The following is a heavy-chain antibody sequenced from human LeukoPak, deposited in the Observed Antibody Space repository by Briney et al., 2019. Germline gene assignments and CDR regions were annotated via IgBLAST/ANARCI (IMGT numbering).Heavy chain of an antibody. CDR3: ARVTPYYGSGSYSEPIDY. Sequence: GGSLRLSCAASGFTFSSYWMHWVRQAPGKGLGWVSRINSDGSSTSYADSVKGRFTISRDNAKNTLYLQMNSLRAEDTAVYYCARVTPYYGSGSYSEPIDYWGQGTLVTVSS. V-gene: IGHV3-74*01. CDR2: INSDGSST. D-gene: IGHD3-10*01. CDR1: GFTFSSYW. J-gene: IGHJ4*02.